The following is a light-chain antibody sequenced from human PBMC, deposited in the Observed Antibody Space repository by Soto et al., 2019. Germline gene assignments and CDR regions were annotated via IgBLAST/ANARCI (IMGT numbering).Light chain of an antibody. J-gene: IGKJ5*01. V-gene: IGKV3-20*01. CDR1: QSVSSR. Sequence: FVWTHSPGTLSLSPVWRATLSCRASQSVSSRLAWYQQKPGQAPRLLISGASSRATGIPDRFSGSGFGTDYTLTISRLEPEDFALYYCQHYAGGSRITFGQGTRLEIK. CDR3: QHYAGGSRIT. CDR2: GAS.